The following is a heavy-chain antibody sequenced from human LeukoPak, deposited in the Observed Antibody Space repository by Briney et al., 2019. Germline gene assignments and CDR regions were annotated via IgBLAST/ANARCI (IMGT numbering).Heavy chain of an antibody. CDR2: ISSSSSYI. CDR1: GFTFSSYA. Sequence: GGSLRLSCAASGFTFSSYAMSWVRQAPGKGLEWVSSISSSSSYIYYADSVKGRFTISRDNAKNSLYLQMNSLRAEDTAVYYCAREFLAVAGYDYWGQGTLVTVSS. J-gene: IGHJ4*02. V-gene: IGHV3-21*01. D-gene: IGHD6-19*01. CDR3: AREFLAVAGYDY.